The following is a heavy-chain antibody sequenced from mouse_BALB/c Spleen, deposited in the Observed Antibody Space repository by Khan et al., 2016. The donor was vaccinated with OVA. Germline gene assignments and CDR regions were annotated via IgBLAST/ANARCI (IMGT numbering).Heavy chain of an antibody. CDR2: IDPSNGDT. CDR3: ATVYGKPFPY. CDR1: GFNIKDTY. J-gene: IGHJ3*01. Sequence: VQLQQSGAELVRPGASVKLSCTASGFNIKDTYMHWVKQRPEQGLEWIGRIDPSNGDTKYDPKSQDKATIPTATSSTTASLQPRTLPSADTAPSYCATVYGKPFPYWGQGTLVTVSA. D-gene: IGHD2-1*01. V-gene: IGHV14-3*02.